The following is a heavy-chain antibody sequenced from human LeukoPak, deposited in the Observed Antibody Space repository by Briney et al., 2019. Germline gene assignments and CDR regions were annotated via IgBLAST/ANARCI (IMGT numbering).Heavy chain of an antibody. J-gene: IGHJ4*02. D-gene: IGHD5-18*01. CDR1: GYSFTTYW. CDR2: IYAGDSDT. Sequence: GESLKISCKGSGYSFTTYWIGWVRQMPGKGLEWMGIIYAGDSDTRYSPSFQGQVTISADKSSSTAYLQWNSLKASDTAMYYCAITDNSYGPARHWGQGTLVTVSS. V-gene: IGHV5-51*01. CDR3: AITDNSYGPARH.